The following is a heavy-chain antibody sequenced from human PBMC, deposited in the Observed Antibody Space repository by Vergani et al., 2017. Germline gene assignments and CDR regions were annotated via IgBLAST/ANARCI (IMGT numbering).Heavy chain of an antibody. D-gene: IGHD2-15*01. CDR3: ARRSGGYYSGGKVHPLRTAFDV. V-gene: IGHV4-61*02. CDR2: ISASGNA. CDR1: GGSISAGYYF. Sequence: QVQLQASGPGRVKPSQTLSLTCTMSGGSISAGYYFWSWIRQPAGKGLEWLGHISASGNARYSLSLKTRVSMSVDTSKNQFSLTVTSVTAADTAIYFCARRSGGYYSGGKVHPLRTAFDVWGHGTVVTVSS. J-gene: IGHJ3*01.